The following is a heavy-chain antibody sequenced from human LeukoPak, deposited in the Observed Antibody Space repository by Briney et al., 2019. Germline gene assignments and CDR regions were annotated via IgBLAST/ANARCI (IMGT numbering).Heavy chain of an antibody. D-gene: IGHD6-19*01. Sequence: GASVKVSCKASGYTFNISGINWVRQAPGQGLEWMGWISAYSGNTNYAQNLQGRFTMTTDTSTSTAYMELRNLRSDDTAMYYCARDQYTSDWATPDYWGQGTLVIVSS. V-gene: IGHV1-18*01. CDR1: GYTFNISG. CDR2: ISAYSGNT. CDR3: ARDQYTSDWATPDY. J-gene: IGHJ4*02.